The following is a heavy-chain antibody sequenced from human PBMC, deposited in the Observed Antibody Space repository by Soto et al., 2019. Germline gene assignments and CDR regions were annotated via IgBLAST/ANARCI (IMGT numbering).Heavy chain of an antibody. CDR2: INEDSTYI. Sequence: EVQLVESGGGLVKPGGSLRLSCTASGFAFNTYSMNWVRQAPGKGLEWVSSINEDSTYIYYADSLRGRITISRDNAKESLFLQMNSLRPDDTAVYYCVRDLGRYFRSGYMDLWGDGATVTVSS. D-gene: IGHD3-9*01. J-gene: IGHJ6*03. V-gene: IGHV3-21*02. CDR1: GFAFNTYS. CDR3: VRDLGRYFRSGYMDL.